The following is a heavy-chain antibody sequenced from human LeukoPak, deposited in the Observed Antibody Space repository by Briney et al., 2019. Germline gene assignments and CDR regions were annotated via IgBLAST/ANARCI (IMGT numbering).Heavy chain of an antibody. CDR1: GGSISSYY. CDR2: IYYSGST. D-gene: IGHD5-24*01. CDR3: ARVRGYKIKGSWFDP. Sequence: SETLSLTCTVSGGSISSYYWSWIRQPPGNGLEWIGYIYYSGSTNYNPSLKSRVTISVDTSKNQFSLKLSSVTAADTAVYYCARVRGYKIKGSWFDPWGQGTLVTVSS. V-gene: IGHV4-59*01. J-gene: IGHJ5*02.